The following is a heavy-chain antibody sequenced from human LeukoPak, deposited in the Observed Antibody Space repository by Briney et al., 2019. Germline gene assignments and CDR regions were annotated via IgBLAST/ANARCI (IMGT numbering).Heavy chain of an antibody. CDR2: INPNSGGT. CDR1: GYTFTGYY. CDR3: AGSAAVPGGGFDP. D-gene: IGHD6-13*01. Sequence: ASVKVSCKASGYTFTGYYMHWARQAPGQGLEWMGWINPNSGGTNYAQKFQGRVTMTRDTSISTAYMELSRLRSDDTAVYYCAGSAAVPGGGFDPWGQGTLVTVSS. J-gene: IGHJ5*02. V-gene: IGHV1-2*02.